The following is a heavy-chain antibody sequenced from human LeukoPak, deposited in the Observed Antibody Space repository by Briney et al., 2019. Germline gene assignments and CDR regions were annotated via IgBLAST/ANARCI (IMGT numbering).Heavy chain of an antibody. CDR3: ATSGPGYYYGMDV. V-gene: IGHV4-39*01. J-gene: IGHJ6*02. Sequence: SETLSLTCTVSGGSISSSSYYWGWIRQPPGKGLEWIGSIYYSGYTYYNPSLESRVTISVDTSKNQFSLKLSSVTTADTAVYYCATSGPGYYYGMDVWGQGTTVTVSS. CDR2: IYYSGYT. D-gene: IGHD3-10*01. CDR1: GGSISSSSYY.